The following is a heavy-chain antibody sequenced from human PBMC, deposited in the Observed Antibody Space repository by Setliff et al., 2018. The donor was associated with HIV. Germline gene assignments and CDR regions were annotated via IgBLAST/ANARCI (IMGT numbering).Heavy chain of an antibody. CDR2: IHDNGRT. V-gene: IGHV4-39*02. CDR3: ARDRDESSGYSES. CDR1: GDSITTNDYY. Sequence: SETLSLTCTVSGDSITTNDYYWGWIRQPPGKGLEWIGIIHDNGRTYFDPSLQSRVTISVDTSRNQFSLKLTSVTAADTAVYYCARDRDESSGYSESWGQGTLVTVSS. D-gene: IGHD3-22*01. J-gene: IGHJ4*02.